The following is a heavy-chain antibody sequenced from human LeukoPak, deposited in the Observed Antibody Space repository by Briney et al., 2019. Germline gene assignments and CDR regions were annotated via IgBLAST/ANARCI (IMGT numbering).Heavy chain of an antibody. CDR1: GFTFSSYW. J-gene: IGHJ6*03. Sequence: GGSLRLSCAASGFTFSSYWMHWVRQAPGKGLVWVSRINSDGSSTSYADSVEGRFTISRDNAKNTLYLQMNSLRAEDTAVYYCARAEMYYYMDVWGKGTTVTVSS. CDR3: ARAEMYYYMDV. V-gene: IGHV3-74*01. D-gene: IGHD5-24*01. CDR2: INSDGSST.